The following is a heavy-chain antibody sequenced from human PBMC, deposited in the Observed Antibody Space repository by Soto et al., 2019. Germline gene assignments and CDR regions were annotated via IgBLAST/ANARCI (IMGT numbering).Heavy chain of an antibody. D-gene: IGHD2-2*01. J-gene: IGHJ5*02. V-gene: IGHV2-5*02. CDR2: IYWDDDK. CDR3: AHRGWLGDDSVTSCQRGCNGIDP. Sequence: CPTVVRPTQTRTLTCSCPGFSLRTSGVGVGWMRQPPGKALEWLALIYWDDDKRYSPSLKSRGTITKDSSKNQVVLTMPNMDLEDTVAFYCAHRGWLGDDSVTSCQRGCNGIDPWGQ. CDR1: GFSLRTSGVG.